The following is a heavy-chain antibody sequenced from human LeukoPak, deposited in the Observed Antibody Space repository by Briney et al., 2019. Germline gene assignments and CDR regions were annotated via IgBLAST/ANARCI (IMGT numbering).Heavy chain of an antibody. Sequence: PSETLSLTCTVSGGSISSSSYYWGWIRQPPGKGLEWIGSIYYSGSTYYNPSLKSRVTMSVDTSKNQFSLKRSSVTAADTAVYYCARHSGPYGSSWFDYWGQGTLVTVSS. CDR3: ARHSGPYGSSWFDY. V-gene: IGHV4-39*01. CDR1: GGSISSSSYY. D-gene: IGHD6-13*01. CDR2: IYYSGST. J-gene: IGHJ4*02.